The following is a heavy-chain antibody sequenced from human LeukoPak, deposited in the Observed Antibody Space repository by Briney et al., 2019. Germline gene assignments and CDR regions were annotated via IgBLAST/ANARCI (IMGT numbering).Heavy chain of an antibody. CDR3: ARVQDSSFDI. V-gene: IGHV3-48*02. CDR2: ISSSTGTI. D-gene: IGHD2-15*01. Sequence: PGGSLRLSCGASGFTFSSYTMNWVRQALGKGLEWVSYISSSTGTIYSADSVKGRFTISRDNAKTSLYLQMNSLRDEDTAVYYCARVQDSSFDIWGQGTMVIVSS. CDR1: GFTFSSYT. J-gene: IGHJ3*02.